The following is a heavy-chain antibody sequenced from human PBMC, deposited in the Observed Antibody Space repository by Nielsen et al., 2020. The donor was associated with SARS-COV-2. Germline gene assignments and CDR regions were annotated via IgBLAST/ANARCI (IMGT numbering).Heavy chain of an antibody. J-gene: IGHJ2*01. V-gene: IGHV3-11*05. Sequence: GGSLRLSCAGSGFTFSDYYMSWIRQAPGKGLEWVAPMSRSSSYLHYADSVKGRYTISKDSAKNSLYLQMNSLRAEDTAVYYCARVAGTPPVSYSYFDLWGRGTLVTVSS. CDR3: ARVAGTPPVSYSYFDL. CDR2: MSRSSSYL. D-gene: IGHD6-19*01. CDR1: GFTFSDYY.